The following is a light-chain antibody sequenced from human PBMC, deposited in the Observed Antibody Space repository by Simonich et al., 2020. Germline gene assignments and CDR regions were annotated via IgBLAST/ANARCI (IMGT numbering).Light chain of an antibody. CDR1: QSLVNSDGNTY. V-gene: IGKV2-30*01. J-gene: IGKJ2*01. CDR3: MQRIEFPYT. Sequence: DVVMTQSPLSLPVTLGQPASISCRSSQSLVNSDGNTYLNWFQQRPGQSPRRLIYKVSNRDSGVPDRFSGSGSGTDFTLKISRVEAEDVGVYYCMQRIEFPYTFGQGTKLEIK. CDR2: KVS.